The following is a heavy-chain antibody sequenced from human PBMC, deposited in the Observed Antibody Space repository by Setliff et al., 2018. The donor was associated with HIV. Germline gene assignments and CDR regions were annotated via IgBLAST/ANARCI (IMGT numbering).Heavy chain of an antibody. CDR1: GYTFTAYA. D-gene: IGHD3-3*01. J-gene: IGHJ5*02. CDR2: INAGNGNT. CDR3: ARAADYDFWSGYSSGWFDP. V-gene: IGHV1-3*01. Sequence: ASVKVSCKASGYTFTAYAMHWVRQAPGQRLEWMGWINAGNGNTKYSQRFQGRVTITRDTSASTAYTELSSLRSEDTAVYYCARAADYDFWSGYSSGWFDPWGQGTLVTVSS.